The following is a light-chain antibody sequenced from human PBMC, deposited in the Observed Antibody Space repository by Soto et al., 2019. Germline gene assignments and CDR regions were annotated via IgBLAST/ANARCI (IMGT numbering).Light chain of an antibody. CDR1: NIGSKS. V-gene: IGLV3-21*04. CDR3: QVWDSSSDHPRVV. Sequence: SYELTQPPSVSVAPGKTARITCGGNNIGSKSVHWYQQKPGQAPVLVIYYDSDRPSGIPERFPGPNSGNTATLTISRVEAGDEADYYCQVWDSSSDHPRVVFGGGTKVTVL. J-gene: IGLJ2*01. CDR2: YDS.